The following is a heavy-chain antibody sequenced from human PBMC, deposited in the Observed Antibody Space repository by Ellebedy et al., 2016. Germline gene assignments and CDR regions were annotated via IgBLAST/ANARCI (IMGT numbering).Heavy chain of an antibody. Sequence: GGSLRLXCAASGFTFSNAWMSWVRQAPGKGLEWVANIKQDGSEKYYVDSVKGRFTISRDNAKNSLSLQMSSLRAEDTAVYYCARGDKAAKYYFDYWGQGTLVTVSS. CDR1: GFTFSNAW. CDR3: ARGDKAAKYYFDY. D-gene: IGHD5-18*01. J-gene: IGHJ4*02. V-gene: IGHV3-7*01. CDR2: IKQDGSEK.